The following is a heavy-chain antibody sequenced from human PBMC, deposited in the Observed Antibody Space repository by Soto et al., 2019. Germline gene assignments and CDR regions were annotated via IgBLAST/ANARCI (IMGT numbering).Heavy chain of an antibody. CDR3: ATRPFPTPSFGMEV. V-gene: IGHV5-51*01. CDR1: GYSFSSYW. Sequence: GESLKISCKASGYSFSSYWIAWVRQMPGKGLEWMGIIYPADSDIRYSESSEGHVTISVDKSISTAYLQWSSLKASDTAIYYCATRPFPTPSFGMEVWGQGTTVTVSS. J-gene: IGHJ6*02. D-gene: IGHD4-17*01. CDR2: IYPADSDI.